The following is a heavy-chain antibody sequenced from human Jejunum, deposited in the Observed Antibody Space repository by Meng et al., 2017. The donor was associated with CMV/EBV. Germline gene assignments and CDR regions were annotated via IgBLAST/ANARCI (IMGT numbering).Heavy chain of an antibody. J-gene: IGHJ4*02. D-gene: IGHD6-19*01. V-gene: IGHV3-23*01. Sequence: GFTFSTYAMTWVRQAPGKGLEWVSTIGGSYGSIYYADYVKGRFTISRDNSKNTLYLQMNSLRADDTAVYYCAKSQSLYSSGWYDYWGQGALVTVSS. CDR2: IGGSYGSI. CDR3: AKSQSLYSSGWYDY. CDR1: GFTFSTYA.